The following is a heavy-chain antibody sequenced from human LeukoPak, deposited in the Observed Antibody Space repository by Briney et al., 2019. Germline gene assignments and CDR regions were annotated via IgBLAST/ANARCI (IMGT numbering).Heavy chain of an antibody. J-gene: IGHJ4*02. V-gene: IGHV3-23*01. CDR1: GFTFDDYA. CDR2: IIGPGGDT. Sequence: GGSLRLSCAASGFTFDDYAMNWVRQAPGKGLEWVASIIGPGGDTYHAGSVRGRFTISRDNSKNTLYLQMSHLRVEDTALYYCAKAAAERCASIKCYPFDSWGQGTLVAVSS. D-gene: IGHD1-1*01. CDR3: AKAAAERCASIKCYPFDS.